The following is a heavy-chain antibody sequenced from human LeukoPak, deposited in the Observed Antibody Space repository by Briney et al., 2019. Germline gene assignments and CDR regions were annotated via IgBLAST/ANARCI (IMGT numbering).Heavy chain of an antibody. D-gene: IGHD1-14*01. V-gene: IGHV1-69*13. Sequence: ASVKVSCKASGGTFSSYAISWVRQAPGQGLEWMGGIIPIFGTANYAQKFQGRVTIPADESTSTAYMELSSLRSEDTAVYYCARDFSRTGDYYYYMDVWGKGTTVTISS. CDR3: ARDFSRTGDYYYYMDV. CDR1: GGTFSSYA. CDR2: IIPIFGTA. J-gene: IGHJ6*03.